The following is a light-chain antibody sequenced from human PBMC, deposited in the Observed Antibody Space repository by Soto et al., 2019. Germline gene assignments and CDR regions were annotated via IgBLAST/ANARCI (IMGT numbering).Light chain of an antibody. CDR2: DNN. CDR3: GTWDSSLSAYV. Sequence: SVLTQPPSVSAAPGQKVTISCSGSSSKIGNNYVSWYQQLPGTAPKLLIYDNNKRPSGIPDRFSGSKSGTSATLGITGLQTGDEADYYCGTWDSSLSAYVFGTGTKVTVL. J-gene: IGLJ1*01. CDR1: SSKIGNNY. V-gene: IGLV1-51*01.